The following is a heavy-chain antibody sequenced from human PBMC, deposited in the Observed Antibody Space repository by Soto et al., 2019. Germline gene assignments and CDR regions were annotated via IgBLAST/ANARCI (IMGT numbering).Heavy chain of an antibody. Sequence: GGSLRLSCAASGFTFGDYYMSWIRQAPGKGLGWVSYISSSSSYTIYADSVKGRFTISRDNAKNSLYLHMNSLRAEDTAVYYCAREKYSSSQPEPYYYYGMDVWGQGTTVTV. CDR3: AREKYSSSQPEPYYYYGMDV. CDR2: ISSSSSYT. V-gene: IGHV3-11*06. J-gene: IGHJ6*02. D-gene: IGHD6-6*01. CDR1: GFTFGDYY.